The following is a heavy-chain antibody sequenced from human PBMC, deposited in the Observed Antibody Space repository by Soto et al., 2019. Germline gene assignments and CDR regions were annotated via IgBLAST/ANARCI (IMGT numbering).Heavy chain of an antibody. CDR3: ARPGVGATTADAFDI. CDR2: IYYSGST. CDR1: GGSISSSSYY. D-gene: IGHD1-26*01. J-gene: IGHJ3*02. Sequence: SETLSLTCTVSGGSISSSSYYWGWIRQPPGKGLEWIGSIYYSGSTYYNPSLKSRVTISVDTSKNQFSLKLSSVTAADTAVYYCARPGVGATTADAFDIWGQVTMVTVSS. V-gene: IGHV4-39*01.